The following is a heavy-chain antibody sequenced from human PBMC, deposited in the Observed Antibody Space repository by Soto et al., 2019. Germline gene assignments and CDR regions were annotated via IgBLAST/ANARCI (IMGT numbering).Heavy chain of an antibody. V-gene: IGHV3-49*03. J-gene: IGHJ5*02. CDR2: IRSKAYGGTT. Sequence: GGSLRLSCTASGFTFGDYAMSWFRQAPGKGLEWVGFIRSKAYGGTTEYAASVKGRFTISRDDSKSIAYLQMNSLKTEDTAVYYCTRARRYSSGWYGTSGWWFDPWGQGTLVTVSS. CDR1: GFTFGDYA. D-gene: IGHD6-19*01. CDR3: TRARRYSSGWYGTSGWWFDP.